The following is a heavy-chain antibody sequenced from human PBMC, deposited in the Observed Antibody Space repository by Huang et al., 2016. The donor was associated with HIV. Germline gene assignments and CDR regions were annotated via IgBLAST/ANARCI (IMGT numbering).Heavy chain of an antibody. J-gene: IGHJ4*02. V-gene: IGHV2-5*02. CDR3: AHRRAGPVGDFNY. Sequence: QITLKESGPTLVKPTQTLTLTCTFSGFSLSTSGVAVGWIRQPPGKALEWLALIYWDDDKRYSPLLRSRLSVTGDTSKNQVVLTMTNVDPVDTATYFCAHRRAGPVGDFNYWGQGTLVTVSS. D-gene: IGHD1-26*01. CDR1: GFSLSTSGVA. CDR2: IYWDDDK.